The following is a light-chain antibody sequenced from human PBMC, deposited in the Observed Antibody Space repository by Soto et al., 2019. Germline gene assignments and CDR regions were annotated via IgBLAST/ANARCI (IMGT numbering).Light chain of an antibody. J-gene: IGKJ4*01. Sequence: ETLMTQSPATLSASPGERVTISCRASQNINFNLAWYQQKPGQSPRVLIYGASSRASGIPDRFSGSGSGTDFTLTISRLEHDDFAFYYCQQYHNWPPLTVGGWTKVDIK. CDR1: QNINFN. CDR2: GAS. V-gene: IGKV3D-15*01. CDR3: QQYHNWPPLT.